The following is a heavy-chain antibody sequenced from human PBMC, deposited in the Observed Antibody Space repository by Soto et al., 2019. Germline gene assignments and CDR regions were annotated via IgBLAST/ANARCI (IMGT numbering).Heavy chain of an antibody. J-gene: IGHJ5*02. Sequence: QVQLVESGGGVVQPGRSLRLSCAASGFTFSSYAMHWVRQAPGKGLEWVAVISYDGSNKYYADSVKGRFTISRDNSKNTLYLQMNSRRAEDTAVYYWAREEDYGDYDWFDPWGQGTLVTVSS. CDR1: GFTFSSYA. CDR2: ISYDGSNK. D-gene: IGHD4-17*01. CDR3: AREEDYGDYDWFDP. V-gene: IGHV3-30-3*01.